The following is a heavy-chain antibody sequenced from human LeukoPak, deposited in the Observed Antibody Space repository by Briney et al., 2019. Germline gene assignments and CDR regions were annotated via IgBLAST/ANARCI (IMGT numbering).Heavy chain of an antibody. CDR1: GGSIRSGSYY. CDR3: AIVYTVMGATTVDHYHYYMDV. D-gene: IGHD5-18*01. J-gene: IGHJ6*03. V-gene: IGHV4-61*09. CDR2: IYTRGTT. Sequence: PSETLSLTCTVSGGSIRSGSYYWSWIRQPAGKGLEWIGHIYTRGTTNCNPSVKSRVTVSLDTSKNQISLKLSSVTAADTAIYYCAIVYTVMGATTVDHYHYYMDVWGKGTTVTVSS.